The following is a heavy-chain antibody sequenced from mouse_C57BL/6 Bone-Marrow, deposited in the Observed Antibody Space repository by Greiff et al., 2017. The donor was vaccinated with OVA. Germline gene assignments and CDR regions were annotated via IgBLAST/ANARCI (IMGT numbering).Heavy chain of an antibody. Sequence: VQLQQSGAELVKPGASVKVSCKASGYTFTSYWMHWVKQRPGPGLEWIGRIHPSDSDTNYNQKFKGKATLTVDKSSSTAYMQLSRLTSEDSAVDYCAIRTNWDVNYFDYWGQGTTLTVSS. CDR1: GYTFTSYW. J-gene: IGHJ2*01. V-gene: IGHV1-74*01. CDR2: IHPSDSDT. D-gene: IGHD4-1*01. CDR3: AIRTNWDVNYFDY.